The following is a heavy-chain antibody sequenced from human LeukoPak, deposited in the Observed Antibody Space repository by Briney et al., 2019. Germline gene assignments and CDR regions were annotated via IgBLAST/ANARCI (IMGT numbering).Heavy chain of an antibody. Sequence: GGSLRLSCAASGFIFTNYFMSWVRQAPGKGLEWVSAISGSGGSTYYADSVKGRFTISRDNSKNTLYLQMNSLRAEDTAVYYCAKHGWPRAMIVVVNLDYWGQGTLVTVSS. V-gene: IGHV3-23*01. CDR2: ISGSGGST. D-gene: IGHD3-22*01. J-gene: IGHJ4*02. CDR1: GFIFTNYF. CDR3: AKHGWPRAMIVVVNLDY.